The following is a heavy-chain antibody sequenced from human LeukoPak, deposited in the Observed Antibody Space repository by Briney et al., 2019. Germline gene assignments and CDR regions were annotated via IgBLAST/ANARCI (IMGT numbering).Heavy chain of an antibody. D-gene: IGHD1-26*01. CDR1: GFTFSNYN. CDR3: ARDPYSGNYGAYYYYMDV. V-gene: IGHV3-21*01. CDR2: ITSSSTYI. J-gene: IGHJ6*03. Sequence: GGSLRLSCAASGFTFSNYNMNWVRQAPGKGLEWVSSITSSSTYIYYADSVKGRFTISRDNAKNSLYLQMNSLRAEDSAIYYCARDPYSGNYGAYYYYMDVWGKGTTVTISS.